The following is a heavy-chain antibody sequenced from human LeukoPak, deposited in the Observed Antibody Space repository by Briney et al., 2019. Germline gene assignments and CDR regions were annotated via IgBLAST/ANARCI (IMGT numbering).Heavy chain of an antibody. CDR3: AKDSAKKYDDY. CDR1: GFTFSDYY. Sequence: PGGSLRLSCAASGFTFSDYYMSWIRQAPGKGLEWVSGISGSDGSTYYADSVKGRFTISRENSKNTLHLQMNSLRAEDTAVYYCAKDSAKKYDDYWGQGTLVTVSS. D-gene: IGHD2/OR15-2a*01. CDR2: ISGSDGST. J-gene: IGHJ4*02. V-gene: IGHV3-23*01.